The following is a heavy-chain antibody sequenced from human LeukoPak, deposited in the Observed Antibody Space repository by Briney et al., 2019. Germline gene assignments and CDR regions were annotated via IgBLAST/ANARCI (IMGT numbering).Heavy chain of an antibody. V-gene: IGHV3-53*01. J-gene: IGHJ4*02. D-gene: IGHD6-13*01. CDR2: IYRDGTT. Sequence: GGSLRLSCAASGFTVSSSYMSWVRQAPGKGLEWVSVIYRDGTTYYADSVKGRFTISRDNSKNTLYLQMNSLRAEDTAVYYCARAYSSSWYFGYWGQGTLVTVSS. CDR3: ARAYSSSWYFGY. CDR1: GFTVSSSY.